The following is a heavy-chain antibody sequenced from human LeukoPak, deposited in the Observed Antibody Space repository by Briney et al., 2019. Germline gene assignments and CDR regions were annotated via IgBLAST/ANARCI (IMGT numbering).Heavy chain of an antibody. V-gene: IGHV4-61*05. CDR1: GGSISSSDYW. CDR3: ARGSSSHYPAGWFDP. Sequence: PSGTLSLTCAVSGGSISSSDYWWAWLRQPPGKGLEWIGYIYYSGSTNYNPSLKSRVTISVDTSKNQFSLKLSSVTAADTAVYYCARGSSSHYPAGWFDPWGQGTLVTVSS. CDR2: IYYSGST. D-gene: IGHD2-15*01. J-gene: IGHJ5*02.